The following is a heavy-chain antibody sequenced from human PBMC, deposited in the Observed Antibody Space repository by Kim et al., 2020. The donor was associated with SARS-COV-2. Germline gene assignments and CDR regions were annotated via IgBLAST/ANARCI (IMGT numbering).Heavy chain of an antibody. V-gene: IGHV3-7*01. CDR3: TTLSTSYGMDV. Sequence: KYYVDSVKCRFIISRDNAKHSLYLQMNSLRAEDTAVYYCTTLSTSYGMDVWGQGTTVTVSS. J-gene: IGHJ6*02. CDR2: K. D-gene: IGHD3-9*01.